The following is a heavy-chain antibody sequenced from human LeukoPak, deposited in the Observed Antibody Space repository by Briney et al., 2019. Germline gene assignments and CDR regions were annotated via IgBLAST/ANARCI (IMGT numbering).Heavy chain of an antibody. D-gene: IGHD4/OR15-4a*01. CDR2: IYYSGST. CDR1: GGSISSYY. CDR3: ARVSCSYGAYCYGMDV. Sequence: TSETLSLTCTVSGGSISSYYWSWIRQPPGMGLEWIGYIYYSGSTNYNPSLKSRVTISIDTSKNQISLKLSSVTAADTAVYYCARVSCSYGAYCYGMDVRGQGTTVTVSS. V-gene: IGHV4-59*01. J-gene: IGHJ6*02.